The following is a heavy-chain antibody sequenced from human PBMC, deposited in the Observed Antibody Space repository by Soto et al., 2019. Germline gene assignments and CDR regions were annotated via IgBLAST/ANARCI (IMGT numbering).Heavy chain of an antibody. CDR1: GYMFISYG. D-gene: IGHD3-10*01. CDR3: VRDLDGSGSYYTDY. Sequence: QVQLVQSGAEVKKPGASVKVSCKASGYMFISYGINWVRQAPGQGLEWMGWISAYNGNTKYAQNLQGRVTMTTDTSTSTAYMEMRSLRSDDTAGYYCVRDLDGSGSYYTDYWGPGTLVTVSS. V-gene: IGHV1-18*01. CDR2: ISAYNGNT. J-gene: IGHJ4*02.